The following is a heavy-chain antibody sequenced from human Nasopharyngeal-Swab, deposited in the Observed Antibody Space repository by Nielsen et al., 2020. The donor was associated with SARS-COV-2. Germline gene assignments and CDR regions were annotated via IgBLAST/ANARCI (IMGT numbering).Heavy chain of an antibody. D-gene: IGHD6-19*01. J-gene: IGHJ4*02. CDR2: INADSGGT. Sequence: ASVQVSCKASGYIFTGYYMHWVRQAPGQGLEWMGRINADSGGTNYAQKFQGRVTMTRDTSISTVYMELSRLRSDDTAVYFCARVGYSSGWLADYWGQGTLVTVSS. CDR3: ARVGYSSGWLADY. V-gene: IGHV1-2*06. CDR1: GYIFTGYY.